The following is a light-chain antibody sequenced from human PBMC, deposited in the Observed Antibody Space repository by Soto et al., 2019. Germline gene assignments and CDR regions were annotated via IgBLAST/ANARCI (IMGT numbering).Light chain of an antibody. CDR1: SSDVGGYNY. Sequence: QSLLTQPASVSGSPGQSITISCTGSSSDVGGYNYVSWYQQHPGKAPKLMIYEVSNRPSGVSNRFSGSKSGNTASLTISGLHTDDEADYYCCSYAGSYTHVFGTGTKLTVL. CDR3: CSYAGSYTHV. J-gene: IGLJ1*01. V-gene: IGLV2-14*01. CDR2: EVS.